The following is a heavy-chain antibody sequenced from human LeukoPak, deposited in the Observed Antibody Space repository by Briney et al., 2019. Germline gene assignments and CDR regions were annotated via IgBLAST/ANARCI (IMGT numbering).Heavy chain of an antibody. CDR3: ARVATMIVVVTSNDAFDI. CDR1: GGSISSYY. CDR2: IYTSGST. Sequence: PSETLSLTCTVSGGSISSYYWSWIRQPAGKGLEWIGRIYTSGSTNYNPSLKSRVTISVDTSKNQFSLKLSSVTAADTAVYYCARVATMIVVVTSNDAFDIWGQGTMVTVSS. D-gene: IGHD3-22*01. J-gene: IGHJ3*02. V-gene: IGHV4-4*07.